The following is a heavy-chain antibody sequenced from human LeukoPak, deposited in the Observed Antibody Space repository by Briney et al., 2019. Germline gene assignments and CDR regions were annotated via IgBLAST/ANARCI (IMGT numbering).Heavy chain of an antibody. J-gene: IGHJ5*02. V-gene: IGHV3-9*01. D-gene: IGHD3-3*01. CDR1: GFTFDDYA. CDR3: AKDTQITIFGVVMFDP. CDR2: ISWNSGSI. Sequence: GGSLRLSCAASGFTFDDYAMPWVRQAPGKGLEWVSGISWNSGSIGYADSVKGRFTISRDNAKNSLYLQMNSLRAEDTALYYCAKDTQITIFGVVMFDPWGQGTLVTVSS.